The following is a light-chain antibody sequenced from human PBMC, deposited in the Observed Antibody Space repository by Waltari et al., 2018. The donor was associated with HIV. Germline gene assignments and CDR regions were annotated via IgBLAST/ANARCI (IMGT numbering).Light chain of an antibody. CDR2: DVN. Sequence: QSALTQPPSVSGSPGQSVSLSCSGTTSHVGFSEYLSWYQQYPGKAPKLIMFDVNQRPSGVPVRFSGSKSGNTASLTISGLQTEDEADYFCCAYAAGHVSYVFGNGTAVAVL. CDR3: CAYAAGHVSYV. J-gene: IGLJ1*01. V-gene: IGLV2-11*01. CDR1: TSHVGFSEY.